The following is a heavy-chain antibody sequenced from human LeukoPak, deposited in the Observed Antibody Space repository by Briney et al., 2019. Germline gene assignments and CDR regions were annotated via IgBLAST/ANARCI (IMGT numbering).Heavy chain of an antibody. Sequence: GASVKVSCKAPGYTFTSYGISWVRQAPGHGLEWIGWISLYKGNTNYAQNVQGRVTMTTDTSTDTAYMELRSLRSDDTAVYYCARGYSSGSYPYFDYWGQGTLVTVSS. D-gene: IGHD3-22*01. CDR3: ARGYSSGSYPYFDY. V-gene: IGHV1-18*01. CDR1: GYTFTSYG. CDR2: ISLYKGNT. J-gene: IGHJ4*02.